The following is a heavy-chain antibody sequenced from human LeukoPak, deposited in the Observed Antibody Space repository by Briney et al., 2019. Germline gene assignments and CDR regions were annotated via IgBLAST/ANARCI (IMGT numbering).Heavy chain of an antibody. CDR2: INPDSGGT. V-gene: IGHV1-2*02. J-gene: IGHJ4*02. D-gene: IGHD2-15*01. CDR3: ARDQVARDIVVVLAATGTIDY. CDR1: GYTFTGYY. Sequence: ASVKVSCKASGYTFTGYYMHWVRQAPGQGLEWMGWINPDSGGTTYAQKFQGRVTMTRDTSISTAYMELSRLRSDDTVVYYCARDQVARDIVVVLAATGTIDYWGQGTLVTVSS.